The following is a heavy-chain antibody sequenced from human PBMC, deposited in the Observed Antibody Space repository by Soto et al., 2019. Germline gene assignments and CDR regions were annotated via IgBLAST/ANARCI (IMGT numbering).Heavy chain of an antibody. CDR3: ARSHRYCSSTSCFRGVDY. CDR1: GGSISSGGYY. V-gene: IGHV4-31*03. D-gene: IGHD2-2*01. CDR2: IYYSGST. Sequence: QVQLQESGPGLVKPSQTLSLTCTVSGGSISSGGYYWSWIRQHPGKGLEWIGYIYYSGSTYYNPSLKSRVTIPVDTSKNQFSLKLSSVTAADTAVYYCARSHRYCSSTSCFRGVDYWGQGTLVTVSS. J-gene: IGHJ4*02.